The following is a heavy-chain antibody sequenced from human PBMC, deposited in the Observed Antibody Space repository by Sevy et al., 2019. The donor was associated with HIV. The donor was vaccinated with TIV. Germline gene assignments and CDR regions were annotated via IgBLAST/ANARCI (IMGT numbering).Heavy chain of an antibody. Sequence: GGSLRFSCVASGFTFSNFGIHWVRQAPGKGLEWVAFIRYDGSSKYYADSVKGRFTISRDNSKNTLYLQMNSLRSEDTAVYYCAKDLTERYSTSSGDFDYRGQGSLVTVSS. CDR3: AKDLTERYSTSSGDFDY. V-gene: IGHV3-30*02. D-gene: IGHD6-6*01. CDR1: GFTFSNFG. CDR2: IRYDGSSK. J-gene: IGHJ4*02.